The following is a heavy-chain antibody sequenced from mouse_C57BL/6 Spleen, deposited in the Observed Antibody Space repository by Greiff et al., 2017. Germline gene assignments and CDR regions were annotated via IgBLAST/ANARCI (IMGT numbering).Heavy chain of an antibody. V-gene: IGHV6-3*01. CDR3: THLYYDYEG. J-gene: IGHJ3*01. CDR2: IRLKSDNYAT. Sequence: EVKLMESGGGLVQPGGSMKLSCVASGFTFSNYWMNWVRQSPEKGLEWVAQIRLKSDNYATHYAESVKGRFTISRDDSKSSVYLQMNNLRAEDTGIYYCTHLYYDYEGRGQGTLVTVSA. D-gene: IGHD2-4*01. CDR1: GFTFSNYW.